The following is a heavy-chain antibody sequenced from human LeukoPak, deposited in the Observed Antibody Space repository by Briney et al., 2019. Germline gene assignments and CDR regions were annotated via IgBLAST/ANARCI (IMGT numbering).Heavy chain of an antibody. CDR3: ARTYCSSTSCYLFHFDY. V-gene: IGHV4-59*01. CDR2: IYYSGRT. J-gene: IGHJ4*02. Sequence: SETLSLTCTVAGGSISGYYWSWIRQPPGKGLEWIGYIYYSGRTNYSPSLESRVTISVDTSRSQFSLQLSSVTAADTAVYYCARTYCSSTSCYLFHFDYWGQGILVTVSS. CDR1: GGSISGYY. D-gene: IGHD2-2*01.